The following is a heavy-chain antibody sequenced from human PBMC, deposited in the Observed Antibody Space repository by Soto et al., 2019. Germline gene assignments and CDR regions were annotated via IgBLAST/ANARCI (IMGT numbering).Heavy chain of an antibody. CDR2: IATYNSNK. V-gene: IGHV1-18*01. Sequence: HLVQSGPEVKKPGASVTVSCKTSGYTFTNFGLSWVRQAPGQGLEWMGWIATYNSNKNYAQKFQGRLPLTTDTSTSTGYMELKSLEYDDTAVYYCARVLRGVVNWFDPWSQGTLVTVSS. J-gene: IGHJ5*02. D-gene: IGHD3-10*01. CDR1: GYTFTNFG. CDR3: ARVLRGVVNWFDP.